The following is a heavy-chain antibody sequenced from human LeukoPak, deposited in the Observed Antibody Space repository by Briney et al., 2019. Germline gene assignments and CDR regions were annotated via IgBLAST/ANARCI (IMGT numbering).Heavy chain of an antibody. V-gene: IGHV4-34*08. CDR1: GFNFDKYN. CDR2: INHSGST. Sequence: GSLRLSCAASGFNFDKYNMNWVRQAPGKGLEWIGEINHSGSTNYNPSLKSRVTISVDTSKNQLSLKLSSVTAADTAVYYCARPGGTISTNWFDPWGQGTLVTVSS. CDR3: ARPGGTISTNWFDP. J-gene: IGHJ5*02. D-gene: IGHD3-9*01.